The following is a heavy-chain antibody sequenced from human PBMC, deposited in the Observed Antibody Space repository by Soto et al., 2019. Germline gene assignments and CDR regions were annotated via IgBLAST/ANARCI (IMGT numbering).Heavy chain of an antibody. Sequence: SETLSLTCTVSGGSINSGDYFWTWLLQHPGKGLEWIGYIDYIGSTYYNPSLKSRVTILIDTSNNQFSLKLSSVTAADTAVYYCARGRRSSGRHDAFDIWGQGTMVT. CDR1: GGSINSGDYF. CDR2: IDYIGST. J-gene: IGHJ3*02. V-gene: IGHV4-61*08. CDR3: ARGRRSSGRHDAFDI. D-gene: IGHD6-19*01.